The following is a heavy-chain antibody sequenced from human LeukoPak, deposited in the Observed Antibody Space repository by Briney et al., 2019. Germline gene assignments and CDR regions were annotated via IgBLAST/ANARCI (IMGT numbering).Heavy chain of an antibody. CDR3: ARHEGYNWFDP. CDR1: GYSFTNYW. V-gene: IGHV5-51*01. Sequence: GESLKISCKGSGYSFTNYWVGWVRQMPGKGLEWMGIIYPGDSDTRYSPSFQGQVTISVDKSISTAYLQWSSLKASDTAVYYCARHEGYNWFDPWGQGTLVTVSS. CDR2: IYPGDSDT. J-gene: IGHJ5*02.